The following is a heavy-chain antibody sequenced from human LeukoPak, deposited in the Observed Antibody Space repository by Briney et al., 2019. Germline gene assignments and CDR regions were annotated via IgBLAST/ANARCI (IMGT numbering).Heavy chain of an antibody. V-gene: IGHV3-53*01. D-gene: IGHD3-22*01. CDR3: ARGLFLSGYLDAFDI. CDR1: GFTFSSYA. J-gene: IGHJ3*02. Sequence: GGSLRLSCAASGFTFSSYAMTWVRQAPGKGLEWVSLIYSDGRTYYADSVKGRCTISRDNSKNTLYLQMNSLRVEDTAVYYCARGLFLSGYLDAFDIWGQGTVVTVSS. CDR2: IYSDGRT.